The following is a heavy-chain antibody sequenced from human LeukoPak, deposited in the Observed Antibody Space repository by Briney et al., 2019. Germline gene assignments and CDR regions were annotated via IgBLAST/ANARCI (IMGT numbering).Heavy chain of an antibody. D-gene: IGHD1-26*01. J-gene: IGHJ4*02. Sequence: SGGSLRLSCAASGFTFSIYAMSWVRQAPGKGLEWVSAISGSGVSTYYADSVKGRFTISRDNSKNTLSLQMNSLRAEDTAVYYCTTRGSGRGELLGFDYWGQGTLVTVSS. CDR3: TTRGSGRGELLGFDY. CDR1: GFTFSIYA. V-gene: IGHV3-23*01. CDR2: ISGSGVST.